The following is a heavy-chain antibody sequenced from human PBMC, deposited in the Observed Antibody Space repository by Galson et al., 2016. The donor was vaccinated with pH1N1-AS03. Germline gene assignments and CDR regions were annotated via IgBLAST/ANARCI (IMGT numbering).Heavy chain of an antibody. CDR3: AKGLFDNYAGYFEY. J-gene: IGHJ4*02. CDR1: GFRFSSYW. V-gene: IGHV3-33*06. Sequence: SLRLSCAASGFRFSSYWMTWVRQSPGKGLEWVAIIWNDGGTTHYADSVKGRFTISRDNSKNTLYLHMNSLRADDTALYYCAKGLFDNYAGYFEYWGQGILVTVSS. CDR2: IWNDGGTT. D-gene: IGHD4-23*01.